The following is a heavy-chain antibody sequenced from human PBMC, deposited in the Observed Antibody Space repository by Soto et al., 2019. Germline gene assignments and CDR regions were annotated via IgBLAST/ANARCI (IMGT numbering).Heavy chain of an antibody. Sequence: PSETLSLTCAVSGGSISRGNYSWSWIRQPPGNGLERIGYIYHSGSTYYNPSLKSRVTISVDRSKNQFSLKLSSVTPSATAVNSCARAEREVTTYWFDRWGQVTLVTASS. D-gene: IGHD4-17*01. CDR2: IYHSGST. CDR1: GGSISRGNYS. J-gene: IGHJ5*02. V-gene: IGHV4-30-2*01. CDR3: ARAEREVTTYWFDR.